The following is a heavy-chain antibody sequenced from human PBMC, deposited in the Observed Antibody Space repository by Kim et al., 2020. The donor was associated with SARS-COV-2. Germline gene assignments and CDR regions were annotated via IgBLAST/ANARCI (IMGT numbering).Heavy chain of an antibody. CDR1: GGSISSSSYY. CDR3: ARLRIQLFFDY. Sequence: SETLSLTCTVSGGSISSSSYYWGWIRQPPGKGLEWIGSIYYSGSTYYNPSLKSRVTISVDTSKNQFSLKLSSVTAADTAVYYCARLRIQLFFDYWGQGTLVTVSS. J-gene: IGHJ4*02. CDR2: IYYSGST. D-gene: IGHD5-18*01. V-gene: IGHV4-39*01.